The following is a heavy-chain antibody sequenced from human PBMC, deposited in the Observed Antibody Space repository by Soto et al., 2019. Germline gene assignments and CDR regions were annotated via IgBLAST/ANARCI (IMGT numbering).Heavy chain of an antibody. CDR2: IIPIFGTA. Sequence: SVKVSCKASGGTFSSYAISWVRQAPGQGLELMGGIIPIFGTANYAQKFQGRVTITAXXXXXXAXMXLXSLRSEDTAVYYCAGEFDYWGQGTLVTVSS. CDR1: GGTFSSYA. J-gene: IGHJ4*02. V-gene: IGHV1-69*13. CDR3: AGEFDY.